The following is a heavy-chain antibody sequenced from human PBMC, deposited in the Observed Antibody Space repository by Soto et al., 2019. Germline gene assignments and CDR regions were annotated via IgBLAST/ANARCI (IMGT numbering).Heavy chain of an antibody. V-gene: IGHV1-69*13. CDR2: IIPFSGIA. CDR1: GGTFGIYA. D-gene: IGHD4-17*01. J-gene: IGHJ6*02. CDR3: ARPTVTTDYYYYYGMDV. Sequence: SAKVSCKASGGTFGIYAITWVRQAPGQGLEWMGGIIPFSGIANYTQKFQGRVTITADDSTSTAYMDLSSLRSEDTAVYYCARPTVTTDYYYYYGMDVWG.